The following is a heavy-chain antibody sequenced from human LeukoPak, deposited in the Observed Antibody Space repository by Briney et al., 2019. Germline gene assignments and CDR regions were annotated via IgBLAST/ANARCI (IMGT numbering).Heavy chain of an antibody. J-gene: IGHJ4*02. V-gene: IGHV4-39*07. CDR1: GGSISSSSYY. CDR2: IYYSGST. CDR3: ARETVVAAATYFDY. Sequence: SETLSLTCTVSGGSISSSSYYWSWIRQPPGKGLEWIGSIYYSGSTFYNPSLKSRVTMSVDTSKNQFSLNLTSVTAADTAVYYCARETVVAAATYFDYWGQGTLVTVSS. D-gene: IGHD2-15*01.